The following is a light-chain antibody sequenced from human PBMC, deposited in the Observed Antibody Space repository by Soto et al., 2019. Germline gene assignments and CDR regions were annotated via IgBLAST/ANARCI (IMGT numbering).Light chain of an antibody. J-gene: IGKJ2*01. V-gene: IGKV1-5*01. CDR3: QQYNSPPYT. CDR1: QSISSW. Sequence: GDRVTITCRASQSISSWLAWYQQKPGKAPKLLIYDASSLESGVPSRFSASGSGTEFTLTISSLQPDDFATYYCQQYNSPPYTFGQGTKLEIK. CDR2: DAS.